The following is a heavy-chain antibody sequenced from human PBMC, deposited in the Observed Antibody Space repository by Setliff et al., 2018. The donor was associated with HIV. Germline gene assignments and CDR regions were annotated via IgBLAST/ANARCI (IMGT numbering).Heavy chain of an antibody. CDR1: GGSISTYY. CDR3: ARGSDTTGWSRYYYYTDV. J-gene: IGHJ6*03. Sequence: ASETLSLTCTVSGGSISTYYWTWIRQPAGKGLEWIGRIYTSGSTNYNPSLKSRVTMSVDTSKNQFSLKLSSVTAADTAMYYCARGSDTTGWSRYYYYTDVWGKGTTVTVSS. CDR2: IYTSGST. V-gene: IGHV4-4*07. D-gene: IGHD6-19*01.